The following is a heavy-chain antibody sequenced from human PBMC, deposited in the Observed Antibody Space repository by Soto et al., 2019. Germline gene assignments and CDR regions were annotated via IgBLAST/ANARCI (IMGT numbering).Heavy chain of an antibody. CDR2: IHHSGST. D-gene: IGHD6-13*01. CDR3: ARDQGSHPGD. J-gene: IGHJ4*02. Sequence: QVQLQESGPGLVRPSGTVSLTCAVYGGAISNGDWWSWVRQPPGKWLEWIGEIHHSGSTNYNPSLKSRVTMSVVPSKNLFSLTLNSVTAADTAFYYCARDQGSHPGDWGQGTLVSVSS. V-gene: IGHV4-4*02. CDR1: GGAISNGDW.